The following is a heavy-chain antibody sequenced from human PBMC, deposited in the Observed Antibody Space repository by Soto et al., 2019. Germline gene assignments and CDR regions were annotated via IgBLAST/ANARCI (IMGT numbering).Heavy chain of an antibody. J-gene: IGHJ4*02. V-gene: IGHV3-23*01. CDR2: ISCSGDST. Sequence: GGSLRLSCAASGFTFSSYAISWVRQAPGRGLEWVSAISCSGDSTYYADSVKGRFTISRDTSKNTLYLQMDSLRAEDTALYYCAKSYSSNWYDYFDYWGQGTLVTVSS. D-gene: IGHD6-13*01. CDR1: GFTFSSYA. CDR3: AKSYSSNWYDYFDY.